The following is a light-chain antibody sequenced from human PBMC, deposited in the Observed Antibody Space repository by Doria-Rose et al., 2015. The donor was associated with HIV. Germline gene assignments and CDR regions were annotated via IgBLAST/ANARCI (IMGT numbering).Light chain of an antibody. Sequence: VLTQSPESLGMSLGERATLNRKSNQSLLYTSKNYLAWYQQKPGQPPKLLIYWASTRQSGVPARFSGSGSGTDFTLTISSLKAEDVAVYYCQQYYDTPSFGPGTTVDIK. CDR1: QSLLYTSKNY. J-gene: IGKJ3*01. CDR2: WAS. V-gene: IGKV4-1*01. CDR3: QQYYDTPS.